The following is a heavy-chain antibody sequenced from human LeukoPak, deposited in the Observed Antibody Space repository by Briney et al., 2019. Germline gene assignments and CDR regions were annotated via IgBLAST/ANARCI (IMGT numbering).Heavy chain of an antibody. CDR3: ARAPVGFGVVILQSDY. CDR1: GFTVSGNY. J-gene: IGHJ4*02. D-gene: IGHD3-3*01. CDR2: IYSGGST. Sequence: PGGSLRLSCAASGFTVSGNYMSWVRQAPGKGLEWVSVIYSGGSTYYADSVKGRFTISRDNSKNTLYLQMSSLGAEDTAVYYCARAPVGFGVVILQSDYWGQGTLVTVSS. V-gene: IGHV3-53*01.